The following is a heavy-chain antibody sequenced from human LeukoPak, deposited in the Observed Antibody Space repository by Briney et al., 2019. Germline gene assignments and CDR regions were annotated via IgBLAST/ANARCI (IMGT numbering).Heavy chain of an antibody. V-gene: IGHV3-30*18. CDR3: AKDLWDYYGAGSTFDY. Sequence: GGSLRLSCAASGFTFSSYGMHWVRQAPGKGLEWVAVISYDGSNKYYADSVKGRFTISRDNSKNTLYLQMNSLRAEDTAVYCCAKDLWDYYGAGSTFDYWGQGTLVTVSS. J-gene: IGHJ4*02. CDR1: GFTFSSYG. CDR2: ISYDGSNK. D-gene: IGHD3-10*01.